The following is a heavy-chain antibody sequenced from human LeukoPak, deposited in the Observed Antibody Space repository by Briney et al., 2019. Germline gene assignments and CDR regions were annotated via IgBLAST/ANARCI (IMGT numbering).Heavy chain of an antibody. CDR1: GASISSGNYY. CDR3: ARGLEYSSLAFAY. D-gene: IGHD6-6*01. V-gene: IGHV4-61*02. J-gene: IGHJ4*02. Sequence: PSETLSLTCAVSGASISSGNYYWSWVRQPAGKGPEWIGRICTDGNTNYNPSLKSRVTILMDTSANHFSLKLTSVNAADTAVYYCARGLEYSSLAFAYWGQGTLVSVSS. CDR2: ICTDGNT.